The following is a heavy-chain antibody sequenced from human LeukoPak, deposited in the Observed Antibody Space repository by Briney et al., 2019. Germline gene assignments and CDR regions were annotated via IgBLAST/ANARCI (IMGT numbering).Heavy chain of an antibody. J-gene: IGHJ4*02. D-gene: IGHD3-22*01. V-gene: IGHV1-69*01. CDR2: VIPIFGTA. CDR1: GGTFSSYA. Sequence: ASVKVSCKASGGTFSSYAISWVRQAPGQGLEWMGGVIPIFGTANYAQKFQGRVTITADESTSTAYMELSSLRSEDTAVYYCARGRDSNGYPGSDFDYWGQGTLVTVSS. CDR3: ARGRDSNGYPGSDFDY.